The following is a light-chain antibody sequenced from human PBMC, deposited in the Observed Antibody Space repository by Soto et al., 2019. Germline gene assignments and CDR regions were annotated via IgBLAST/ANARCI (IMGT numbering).Light chain of an antibody. V-gene: IGLV2-14*01. CDR2: EVS. Sequence: QSALTQPASVSGSPGQSITISCTGTSSDIGDYTHVSWYQQHPGKAPKLIIYEVSDRASGVSNRVSGSKYGNTASLTISGLQTEDEADYYCCSYTSISTSAVFGGGTKLTVL. CDR3: CSYTSISTSAV. J-gene: IGLJ2*01. CDR1: SSDIGDYTH.